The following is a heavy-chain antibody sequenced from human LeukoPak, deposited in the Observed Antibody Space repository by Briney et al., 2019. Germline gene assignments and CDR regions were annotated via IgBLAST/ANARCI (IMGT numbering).Heavy chain of an antibody. J-gene: IGHJ3*02. CDR1: GYSFTSYW. CDR3: ARHTYGPKALGFDAFDI. V-gene: IGHV5-51*01. Sequence: PGESLKISCKGSGYSFTSYWIGWVRQMPGKGLEWMGIIYPGDSDTRYSPSFQGQVTISADKSISTAYLQWSSLKASDTAMYYCARHTYGPKALGFDAFDIWGQGTMVTVSS. D-gene: IGHD4-17*01. CDR2: IYPGDSDT.